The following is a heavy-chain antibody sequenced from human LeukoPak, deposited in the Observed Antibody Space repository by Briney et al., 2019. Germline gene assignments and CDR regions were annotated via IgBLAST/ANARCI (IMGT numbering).Heavy chain of an antibody. V-gene: IGHV3-23*01. J-gene: IGHJ3*02. CDR2: ISGSGGST. Sequence: GGSLRLSCAVSGFTFSSYAMSWVRQAPGKGLEWVSAISGSGGSTYYADSVKGRFTISRDNSKNTLYLQMNSLRAEDTAVCYCAKDSNDRFFSSGHYVGDFSYFDIWGQGTMVTVSS. CDR3: AKDSNDRFFSSGHYVGDFSYFDI. CDR1: GFTFSSYA. D-gene: IGHD3-22*01.